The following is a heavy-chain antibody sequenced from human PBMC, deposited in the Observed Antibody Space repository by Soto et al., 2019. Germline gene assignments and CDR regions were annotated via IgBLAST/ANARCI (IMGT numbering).Heavy chain of an antibody. CDR2: INPGSGVT. D-gene: IGHD1-1*01. V-gene: IGHV1-2*02. CDR1: GYSFTKYH. CDR3: ARVAGHKNARFDT. Sequence: ASLNVSCKASGYSFTKYHMHCLRQAPGQGLEWMGWINPGSGVTNQAQKFQGRVTMTRDTSITTTDMELNSLKSDEKAVYYCARVAGHKNARFDTWGQGALVTVSS. J-gene: IGHJ4*02.